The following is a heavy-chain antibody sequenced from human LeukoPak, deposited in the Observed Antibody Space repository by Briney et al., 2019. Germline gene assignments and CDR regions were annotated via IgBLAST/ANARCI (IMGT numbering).Heavy chain of an antibody. D-gene: IGHD6-13*01. CDR3: ARVGSLKAAGSSSWIGRDY. V-gene: IGHV1-2*02. CDR1: GYTFTGYY. Sequence: GASVKVSCKASGYTFTGYYMHWVRQAPGQGLEWMGWINPNSGGTNYAQKFQGRVTMTRDTSISTAYMELSRLRSDDTAVHYCARVGSLKAAGSSSWIGRDYWGQGTLVTVSS. CDR2: INPNSGGT. J-gene: IGHJ4*02.